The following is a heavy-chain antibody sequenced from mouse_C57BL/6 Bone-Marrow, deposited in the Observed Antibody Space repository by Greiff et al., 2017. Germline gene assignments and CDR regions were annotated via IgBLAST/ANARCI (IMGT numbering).Heavy chain of an antibody. Sequence: EVKLQESGPGLVKPSQSLSLTCSVTGYSITSGYYWNWIRQFPGNKLEWMGYISYDGSNNYNPSLKNRISITRDTSKNQFFLKLNSVTTEDTATYYCARALSIYGLDYWGQGTTLTVSS. V-gene: IGHV3-6*01. D-gene: IGHD1-1*01. CDR2: ISYDGSN. CDR3: ARALSIYGLDY. CDR1: GYSITSGYY. J-gene: IGHJ2*01.